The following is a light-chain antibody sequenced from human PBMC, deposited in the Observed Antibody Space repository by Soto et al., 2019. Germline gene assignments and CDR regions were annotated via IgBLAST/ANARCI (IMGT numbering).Light chain of an antibody. CDR3: QQHSSSPWT. CDR1: QAISNNY. J-gene: IGKJ1*01. CDR2: AVS. Sequence: EIVLTQSPGTLTLSPGDRAALSCRASQAISNNYLVWYRQKPGQAPRLLIYAVSSRAAGSPDRLRGSGSGTDFALTIARLEPEDFAAYYCQQHSSSPWTFGQGTRV. V-gene: IGKV3-20*01.